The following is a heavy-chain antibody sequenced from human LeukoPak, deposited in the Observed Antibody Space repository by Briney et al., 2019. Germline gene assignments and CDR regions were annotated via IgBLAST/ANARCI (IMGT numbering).Heavy chain of an antibody. CDR3: VRDKVSGPTLLDH. Sequence: GGSLRLSCEAFAFTFSNYWMSWVRQAPGKGLEWVANINEDGSVKYYADSVKGRFTISRDNARNSVFLQMNSLRAEDTAVYHCVRDKVSGPTLLDHWGQGTLVTVSS. CDR1: AFTFSNYW. V-gene: IGHV3-7*01. D-gene: IGHD5/OR15-5a*01. CDR2: INEDGSVK. J-gene: IGHJ4*02.